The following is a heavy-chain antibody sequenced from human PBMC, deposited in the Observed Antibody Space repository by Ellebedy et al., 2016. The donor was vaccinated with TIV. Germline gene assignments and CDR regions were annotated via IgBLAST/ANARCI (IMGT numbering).Heavy chain of an antibody. CDR3: AKDPITIFGVVWIY. CDR1: GFTFSRYA. Sequence: PGGSLRLSCAASGFTFSRYAMSWVRQAPGKGLEWVSAIGGSGHTKDYTDSVKGRFTISIDNSKTTLSLQMNNLKTEDTAVYYCAKDPITIFGVVWIYWGQGTLVTVSS. V-gene: IGHV3-23*01. J-gene: IGHJ4*02. CDR2: IGGSGHTK. D-gene: IGHD3-3*01.